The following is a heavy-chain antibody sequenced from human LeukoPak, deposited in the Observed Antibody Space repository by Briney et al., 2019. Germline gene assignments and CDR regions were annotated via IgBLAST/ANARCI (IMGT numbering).Heavy chain of an antibody. CDR2: IKYDGTEQ. J-gene: IGHJ4*02. CDR1: GFPFSSHW. D-gene: IGHD1-1*01. V-gene: IGHV3-7*01. CDR3: AREVQRPLDY. Sequence: QPGGSLRLSCVASGFPFSSHWMSWVRQAPGKGLEWVADIKYDGTEQYYVDSVRGRSTISRDNAKNSVSLQMNSLRAEDTAVYYCAREVQRPLDYWGQGILVTVSS.